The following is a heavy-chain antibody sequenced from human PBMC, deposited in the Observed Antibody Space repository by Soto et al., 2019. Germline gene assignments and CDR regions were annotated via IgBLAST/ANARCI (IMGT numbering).Heavy chain of an antibody. J-gene: IGHJ6*02. CDR1: GFTFSDYY. CDR3: ARVPVTGTSYGMDV. Sequence: QVQLVESGGGLVKPGESLRLSCAASGFTFSDYYMSWIRQAPGKGLEWVSYISSSSSYTNYADSVKGRFTISRDNAKNSLYLQMNSLRAEDTAVYYCARVPVTGTSYGMDVWGQGTTVTVSS. V-gene: IGHV3-11*06. D-gene: IGHD1-7*01. CDR2: ISSSSSYT.